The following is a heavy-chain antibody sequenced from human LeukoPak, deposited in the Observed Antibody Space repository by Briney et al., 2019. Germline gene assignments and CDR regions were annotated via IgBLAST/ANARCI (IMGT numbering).Heavy chain of an antibody. J-gene: IGHJ6*03. V-gene: IGHV4-39*07. CDR2: INHSGST. Sequence: PSETLSLTCTVSGGSISSSTYYWSWIRQPPGKGLEWIGEINHSGSTNYNPSLKSRVTISVDTSKNQFSLKLSSVTAADTAVYYCARPSSGYYLGRKYGYYMDVWGKGTTVTISS. CDR3: ARPSSGYYLGRKYGYYMDV. CDR1: GGSISSSTYY. D-gene: IGHD3-22*01.